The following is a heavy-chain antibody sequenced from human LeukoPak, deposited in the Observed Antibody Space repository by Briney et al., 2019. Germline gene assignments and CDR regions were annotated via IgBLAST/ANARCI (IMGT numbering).Heavy chain of an antibody. CDR3: ARGLVASNTHFDY. J-gene: IGHJ4*02. Sequence: PSETLSLTCAVSGGSISSGGYSWSWIRQPPGKGLEWIGYIYHSGSTYYNPSLKSRVTISVDRSKNQFSLKLSSVTAADTAVYYCARGLVASNTHFDYWGQGTLVTVSS. CDR1: GGSISSGGYS. V-gene: IGHV4-30-2*01. D-gene: IGHD5-12*01. CDR2: IYHSGST.